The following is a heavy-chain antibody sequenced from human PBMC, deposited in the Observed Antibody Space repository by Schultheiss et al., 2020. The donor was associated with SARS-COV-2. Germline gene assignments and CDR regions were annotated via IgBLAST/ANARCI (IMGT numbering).Heavy chain of an antibody. CDR1: GGSFSGYY. CDR3: ARGGHYYYDSSGYYYRPSDY. CDR2: INHSGST. D-gene: IGHD3-22*01. J-gene: IGHJ4*02. V-gene: IGHV4-34*01. Sequence: SETLSLTCAVYGGSFSGYYWSWIRQPPGKGLEWIGEINHSGSTNYNPSLKSRVTISVDTSKNQFSLKLSSVTAADTAVYYCARGGHYYYDSSGYYYRPSDYWGQGTLVTVSS.